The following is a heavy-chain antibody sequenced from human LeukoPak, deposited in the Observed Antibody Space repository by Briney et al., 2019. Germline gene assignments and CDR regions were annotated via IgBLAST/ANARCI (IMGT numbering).Heavy chain of an antibody. CDR1: GYTFTSYD. J-gene: IGHJ4*02. CDR3: ARDSIAVAGLPFFFDY. V-gene: IGHV1-8*01. Sequence: ASVKVSCKASGYTFTSYDINWVRQATGQGLEWMGWMNPNSGNTGYAQKFQGRVTITADKSTSTAYMELSSLRSEDTTVYYCARDSIAVAGLPFFFDYWGQGTLVTVSS. D-gene: IGHD6-19*01. CDR2: MNPNSGNT.